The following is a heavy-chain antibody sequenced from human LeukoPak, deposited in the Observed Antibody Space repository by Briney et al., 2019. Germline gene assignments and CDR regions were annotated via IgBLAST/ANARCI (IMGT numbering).Heavy chain of an antibody. CDR1: GFTFTKYW. CDR2: ISTDGNTA. V-gene: IGHV3-74*01. D-gene: IGHD4-23*01. J-gene: IGHJ4*02. CDR3: ARGAYGGNSYDY. Sequence: LPGGSLRLSCAASGFTFTKYWMHWVRQAPGKGLVWVSHISTDGNTANYADSVKGRFTTSRDNAKNTMYLQVSSLRAEDTAVYYCARGAYGGNSYDYWGPGTLVTVSS.